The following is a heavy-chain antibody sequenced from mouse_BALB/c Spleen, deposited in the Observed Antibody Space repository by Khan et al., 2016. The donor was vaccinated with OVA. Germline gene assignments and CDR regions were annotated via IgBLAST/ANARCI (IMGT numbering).Heavy chain of an antibody. V-gene: IGHV3-8*02. CDR2: VTYSGNT. CDR1: GDSITSGF. J-gene: IGHJ4*01. CDR3: ARSYGSWAMDY. Sequence: EVQLKESGPSLVKPSQTLSLTCSVTGDSITSGFWNWIRKFPGNKFEYMGYVTYSGNTYYNPSLKSRISITRDTSKSQYYRQLNSVNTEDTATYFCARSYGSWAMDYWGQGTSVTVSS. D-gene: IGHD1-1*01.